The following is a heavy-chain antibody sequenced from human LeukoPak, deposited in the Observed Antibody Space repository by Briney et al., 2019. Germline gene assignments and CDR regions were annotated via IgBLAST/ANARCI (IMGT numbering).Heavy chain of an antibody. J-gene: IGHJ5*02. CDR3: ARSRRVLDWFDP. CDR2: INPNSGGT. CDR1: GYTFTGYY. Sequence: ASLKVSCKASGYTFTGYYMHWVRQAPGQGLEWMGWINPNSGGTNYAQKFQGRVTLTRDTSISTAYMELSRLRSDDTAVYYCARSRRVLDWFDPWGQGTLVTVSS. V-gene: IGHV1-2*02.